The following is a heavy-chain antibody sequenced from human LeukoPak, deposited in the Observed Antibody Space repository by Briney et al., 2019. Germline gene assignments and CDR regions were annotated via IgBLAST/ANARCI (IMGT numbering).Heavy chain of an antibody. Sequence: PGGSLRLSCTGAGFTFATYTFNWVRQAPGKGLEWVSGISGSGVSTFYADSVKGRFTISRDNSKNTLYLQMNSLRVEDTAVYFCAKRVVTTFHDAFDVWGQGTMVTVSS. V-gene: IGHV3-23*01. J-gene: IGHJ3*01. CDR3: AKRVVTTFHDAFDV. D-gene: IGHD4-11*01. CDR2: ISGSGVST. CDR1: GFTFATYT.